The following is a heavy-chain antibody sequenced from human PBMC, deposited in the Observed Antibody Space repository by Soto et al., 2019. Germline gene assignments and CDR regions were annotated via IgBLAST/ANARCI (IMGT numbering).Heavy chain of an antibody. CDR2: IWSDGSNE. J-gene: IGHJ4*02. D-gene: IGHD6-19*01. V-gene: IGHV3-33*01. Sequence: GGTLRLSCAASGFTFSSPAMHWVRQAPGKGLEWVAVIWSDGSNEYYADSVKGRFTISRDNSKNTLYLQMSSLRVEDTAVYYCATDYSSTGYGLVYWGQGALVTVSS. CDR3: ATDYSSTGYGLVY. CDR1: GFTFSSPA.